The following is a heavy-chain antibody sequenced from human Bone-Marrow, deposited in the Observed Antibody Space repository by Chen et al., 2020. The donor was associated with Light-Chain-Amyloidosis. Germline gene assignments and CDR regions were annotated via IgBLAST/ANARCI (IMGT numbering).Heavy chain of an antibody. CDR2: IIPILGIA. CDR3: ARELYYDSSGYYFRWFDP. Sequence: QVQLVQSGAEVKKPGSSVKVSCKASVGTFSSYAISWVRQAPGQGLEWMGRIIPILGIANYAQKFQGRVTITADKSTSTAYMELSSLRSEDTAVYYCARELYYDSSGYYFRWFDPWGQGTLVTVSS. D-gene: IGHD3-22*01. J-gene: IGHJ5*02. V-gene: IGHV1-69*04. CDR1: VGTFSSYA.